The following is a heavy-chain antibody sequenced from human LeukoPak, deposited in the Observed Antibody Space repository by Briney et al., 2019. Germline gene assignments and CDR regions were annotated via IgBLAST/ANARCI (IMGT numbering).Heavy chain of an antibody. V-gene: IGHV4-34*01. Sequence: KPSETLSLTCLVSGGSISTYYWSWIRQPPGKGLEWIGEINHSGSTNYNPSLKSRVTISVDTSKNQFSLKLSSVTAADTAVYYCARAAKDGSITIPFQYYYYMDVWGKGITVTVSS. CDR3: ARAAKDGSITIPFQYYYYMDV. J-gene: IGHJ6*03. D-gene: IGHD3-9*01. CDR1: GGSISTYY. CDR2: INHSGST.